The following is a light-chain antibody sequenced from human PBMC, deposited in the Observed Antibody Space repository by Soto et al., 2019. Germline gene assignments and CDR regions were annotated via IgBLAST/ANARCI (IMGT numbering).Light chain of an antibody. Sequence: EIVMTQSPVTLSVSPGERATLSCRASQSVTNSYLAWYQQKPGQAPRLLIFGASTRAAGIPARFSGSGSGTEFPLTISSLQSEDVAVYYCQQYSNWPLTFGGGTKVEIK. CDR1: QSVTNSY. CDR3: QQYSNWPLT. V-gene: IGKV3-15*01. CDR2: GAS. J-gene: IGKJ4*01.